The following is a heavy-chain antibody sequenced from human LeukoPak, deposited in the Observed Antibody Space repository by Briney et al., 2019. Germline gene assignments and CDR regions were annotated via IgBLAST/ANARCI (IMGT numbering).Heavy chain of an antibody. Sequence: PGGSLRLSCAASGFTFSSYAMHWVRQAPGKGLEGVAVISYDGSNKYYADSVKGRFTISRDNSKNTLYLQMNSLSAEDTAVYYCAREPYGSGSSYYFDYWGQGTLVTVSS. CDR3: AREPYGSGSSYYFDY. CDR1: GFTFSSYA. J-gene: IGHJ4*02. CDR2: ISYDGSNK. D-gene: IGHD3-10*01. V-gene: IGHV3-30*04.